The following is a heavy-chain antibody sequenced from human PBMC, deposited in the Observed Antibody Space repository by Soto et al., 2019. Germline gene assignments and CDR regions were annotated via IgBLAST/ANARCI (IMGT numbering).Heavy chain of an antibody. Sequence: GGSLRLSCAASGFTFSNAWMNWVRQAPGKGLEWVGRIKSKTDGGTTDYAAPVKGRFTISRDDSKKTLYLQMNSLKTEDTAVYYCTTDRPYYDSSGYYLFGAFDIWGQGTMVTVSS. CDR3: TTDRPYYDSSGYYLFGAFDI. V-gene: IGHV3-15*07. CDR1: GFTFSNAW. D-gene: IGHD3-22*01. J-gene: IGHJ3*02. CDR2: IKSKTDGGTT.